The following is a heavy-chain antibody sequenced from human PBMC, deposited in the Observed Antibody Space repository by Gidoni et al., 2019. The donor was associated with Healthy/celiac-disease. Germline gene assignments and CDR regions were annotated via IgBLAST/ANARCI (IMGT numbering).Heavy chain of an antibody. V-gene: IGHV4-30-2*01. J-gene: IGHJ3*02. CDR1: CGLCSSGGYP. Sequence: QLQLQESCSGLAKPTQTLSLICAVSCGLCSSGGYPWSWIRQPPGKGLEWIGYIYHSGSLYYNPSLKSRVTISVDRSKNQFSLKLSSVTAADTAVYYCARHYGDYVAFDIWGQGTMVTVSS. D-gene: IGHD4-17*01. CDR3: ARHYGDYVAFDI. CDR2: IYHSGSL.